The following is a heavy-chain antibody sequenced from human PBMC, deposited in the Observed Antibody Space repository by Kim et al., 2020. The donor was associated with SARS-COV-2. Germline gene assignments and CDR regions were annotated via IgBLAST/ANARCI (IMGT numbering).Heavy chain of an antibody. D-gene: IGHD6-13*01. Sequence: GGSLRLSCAASGFTFSGSSMYWVRQASGKGLEWVGRIRSKANSYAKSYAASVEGRFTISRDDSKSTVYLQMHSLKTEDTAMYYCTRVPPYSNSWWDAFDIWGQGTMVTVSS. CDR2: IRSKANSYAK. CDR3: TRVPPYSNSWWDAFDI. CDR1: GFTFSGSS. V-gene: IGHV3-73*01. J-gene: IGHJ3*02.